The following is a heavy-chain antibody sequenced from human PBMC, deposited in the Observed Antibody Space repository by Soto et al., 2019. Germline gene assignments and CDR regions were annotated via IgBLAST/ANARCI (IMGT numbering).Heavy chain of an antibody. J-gene: IGHJ6*02. Sequence: ASVKVSCKASGGTFSSYAISWVRQAPGQGLEWMGGIIPIFGTANYAQKFQGRVTITADESTSTAYMELSSLRSEDTAVYYCAGSLVLRFLEWIRTGWSMDVWGQGTTVTISS. CDR2: IIPIFGTA. CDR3: AGSLVLRFLEWIRTGWSMDV. V-gene: IGHV1-69*13. CDR1: GGTFSSYA. D-gene: IGHD3-3*01.